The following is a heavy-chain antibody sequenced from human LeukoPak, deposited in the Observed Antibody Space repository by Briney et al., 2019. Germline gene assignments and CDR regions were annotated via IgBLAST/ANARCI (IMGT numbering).Heavy chain of an antibody. CDR1: GFTFSNYW. CDR2: INEGETER. Sequence: GGSLRLSCVASGFTFSNYWMSWLRQTPGKGLEWVANINEGETERYYVASVEGRFTVSRDNGKNSLYLQMNGLRAEDSAVFHCARARTATYNVFADFWGQGTLVTVSS. D-gene: IGHD3-3*01. CDR3: ARARTATYNVFADF. J-gene: IGHJ4*02. V-gene: IGHV3-7*01.